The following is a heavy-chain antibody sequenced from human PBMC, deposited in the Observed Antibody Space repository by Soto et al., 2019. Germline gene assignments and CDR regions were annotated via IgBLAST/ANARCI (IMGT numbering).Heavy chain of an antibody. D-gene: IGHD3-22*01. CDR1: GGSISSYY. J-gene: IGHJ5*02. V-gene: IGHV4-59*01. CDR2: IYYRGGS. CDR3: ATWGYYLDSSGYHDS. Sequence: SETLSLTCTVSGGSISSYYWNWIRQPPGKGLEWIGYIYYRGGSNYNPSLKSRVTMSVDTSKNQFSLQLSSLTAADSAVYYCATWGYYLDSSGYHDSWGQGTLVTVSS.